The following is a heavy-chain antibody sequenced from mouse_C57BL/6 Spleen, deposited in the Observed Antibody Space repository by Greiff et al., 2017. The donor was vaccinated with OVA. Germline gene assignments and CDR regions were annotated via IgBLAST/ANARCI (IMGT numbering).Heavy chain of an antibody. CDR1: GYTFTSYG. V-gene: IGHV1-81*01. D-gene: IGHD2-1*01. Sequence: VQLQQSGAELARPGASVKLSCKASGYTFTSYGISWVKQRTGQGLEWIGDIYPRSGNTYYNEKFKGKATLTADKSSSTAYMELRSLTSEDSAVYFCSRGNYVDYAMDYWGQGTSVTVSS. J-gene: IGHJ4*01. CDR2: IYPRSGNT. CDR3: SRGNYVDYAMDY.